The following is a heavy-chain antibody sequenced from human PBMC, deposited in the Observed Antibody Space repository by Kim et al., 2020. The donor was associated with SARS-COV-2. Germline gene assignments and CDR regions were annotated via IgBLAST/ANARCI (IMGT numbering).Heavy chain of an antibody. V-gene: IGHV3-7*01. CDR3: ARDRIAAAGTVGY. J-gene: IGHJ4*02. D-gene: IGHD6-13*01. Sequence: YVDSVKGRFTISRDNAKNSLYLQMNSLRAEDTAVYYCARDRIAAAGTVGYWGQGTLVTVSS.